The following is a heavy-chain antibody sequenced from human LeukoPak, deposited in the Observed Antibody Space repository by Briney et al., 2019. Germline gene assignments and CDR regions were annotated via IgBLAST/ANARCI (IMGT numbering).Heavy chain of an antibody. CDR1: GYTFTSYG. Sequence: ASVKVSCKASGYTFTSYGISWVRQAPGQGLEWMGWISAYNGNTNYAQKLQGRVTMTTDTSTSTAYMELRSLRSDDTAVYYCARLKSVDTAMALRGAYYYFDYWGQGTLVTVSS. CDR3: ARLKSVDTAMALRGAYYYFDY. D-gene: IGHD5-18*01. J-gene: IGHJ4*02. CDR2: ISAYNGNT. V-gene: IGHV1-18*01.